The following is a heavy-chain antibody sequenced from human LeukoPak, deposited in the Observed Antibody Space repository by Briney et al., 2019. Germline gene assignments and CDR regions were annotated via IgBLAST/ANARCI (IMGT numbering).Heavy chain of an antibody. V-gene: IGHV4-4*09. Sequence: PSETLSLTCTVSGGSISSYYWSWIPQPPGKGLEWIGYIYTSGSTNYNPSLKSRVTISVDTSKNQFSLKLSSVTAADTAVYYCARHGGYYYDSSGYFEYWGQGTLVTVSS. CDR2: IYTSGST. D-gene: IGHD3-22*01. J-gene: IGHJ4*02. CDR1: GGSISSYY. CDR3: ARHGGYYYDSSGYFEY.